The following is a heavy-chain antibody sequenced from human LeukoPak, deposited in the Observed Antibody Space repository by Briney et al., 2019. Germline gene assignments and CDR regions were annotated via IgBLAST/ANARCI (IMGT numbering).Heavy chain of an antibody. J-gene: IGHJ4*02. V-gene: IGHV1-24*01. D-gene: IGHD1-26*01. Sequence: ASVKVSCKVSGYTLTELSMHWVRQAPGKGLEWMGGFDPEDGETIYAQKFQGRVTMTEDTSTDTAYMELSSLGSEDTAVYYCATLPSSGSYVVEDYWGQGTLVTVSS. CDR1: GYTLTELS. CDR3: ATLPSSGSYVVEDY. CDR2: FDPEDGET.